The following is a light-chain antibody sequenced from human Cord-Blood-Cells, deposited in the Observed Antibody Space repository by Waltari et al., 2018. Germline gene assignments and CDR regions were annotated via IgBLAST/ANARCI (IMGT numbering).Light chain of an antibody. Sequence: QSALTQSASVSGSPGQSITISCTGTSSDVGCYNYVPWYQQHPGKAPKLMIYEVSNRPSGVSNRFSGSKSGNTASLTISGLQAEDEADYYCSSYTSSSSVVFGGGTKLTVL. V-gene: IGLV2-14*01. CDR3: SSYTSSSSVV. CDR1: SSDVGCYNY. CDR2: EVS. J-gene: IGLJ2*01.